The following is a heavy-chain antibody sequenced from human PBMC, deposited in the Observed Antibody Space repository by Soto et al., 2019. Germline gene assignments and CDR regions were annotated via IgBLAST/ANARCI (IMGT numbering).Heavy chain of an antibody. CDR2: ISGSGGST. Sequence: EVQLLESGGGLVQPGGSLRLSCAASGFTFSSYAMSWVRQAPGKGLEWVSAISGSGGSTYYADSVKGRFTISRDNSKNTLYLQMNSLRAEDTAVYYCAKRTPYCRGGSCYTYYYYYYMDVWGKGTTVTVSS. V-gene: IGHV3-23*01. D-gene: IGHD2-15*01. J-gene: IGHJ6*03. CDR3: AKRTPYCRGGSCYTYYYYYYMDV. CDR1: GFTFSSYA.